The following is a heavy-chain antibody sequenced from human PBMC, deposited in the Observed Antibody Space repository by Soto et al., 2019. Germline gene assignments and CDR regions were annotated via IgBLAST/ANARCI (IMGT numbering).Heavy chain of an antibody. V-gene: IGHV3-30*03. J-gene: IGHJ6*02. Sequence: QVQLVESGGGVVQPGRSLRLSCAASGFTFSSYGMHWVRQAPGKGLEWVAVISYDGSNKYYADSVKGRFTISRDNSKNTLYLQMNSLRAEDTAAYYCASSELVRASDGMDVWGQGTTVTVSS. CDR3: ASSELVRASDGMDV. CDR2: ISYDGSNK. CDR1: GFTFSSYG. D-gene: IGHD1-1*01.